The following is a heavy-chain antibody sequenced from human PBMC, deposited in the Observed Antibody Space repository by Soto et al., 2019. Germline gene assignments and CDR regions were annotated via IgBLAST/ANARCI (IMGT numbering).Heavy chain of an antibody. V-gene: IGHV3-33*01. CDR1: GFTFSSYG. J-gene: IGHJ6*03. CDR2: IWYDGSNK. D-gene: IGHD3-10*01. Sequence: GGSLRLSCAASGFTFSSYGMHWVRQAPGKGLKWVAVIWYDGSNKYYADSVKGRFTISRGNSKNTLYLQMNRLRAEDTAVYYCAREGYYYGSGSGYYYMDVWGKGTTVTVSS. CDR3: AREGYYYGSGSGYYYMDV.